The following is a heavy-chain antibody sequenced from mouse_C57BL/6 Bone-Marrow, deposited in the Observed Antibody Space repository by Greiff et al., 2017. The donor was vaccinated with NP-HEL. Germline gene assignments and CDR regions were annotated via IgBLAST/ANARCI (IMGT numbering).Heavy chain of an antibody. J-gene: IGHJ2*01. CDR3: ARHYGS. Sequence: VQLQQSGAELARPGASVKLSCKASGYTFTSYGISWVKQRTGQGLEWIGEIYPRSGNTYYNEKFKGKATLTAAKSSSTAYMELRSLTSEDSAVYFCARHYGSWGQGTTLTVSS. CDR1: GYTFTSYG. V-gene: IGHV1-81*01. CDR2: IYPRSGNT. D-gene: IGHD1-1*01.